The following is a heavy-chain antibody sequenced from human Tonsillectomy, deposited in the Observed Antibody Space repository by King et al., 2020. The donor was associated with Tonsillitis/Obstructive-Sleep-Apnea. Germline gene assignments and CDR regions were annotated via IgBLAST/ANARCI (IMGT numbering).Heavy chain of an antibody. J-gene: IGHJ6*03. CDR3: ARAYDFWSGYFRYYYMDV. V-gene: IGHV4-61*01. D-gene: IGHD3-3*01. CDR1: GGSVSSGSYY. CDR2: IYYSGST. Sequence: VQLQESGPGLVKPSETLSLTCTVSGGSVSSGSYYWRWIRQPPGEGLEWIGYIYYSGSTNYNPSLKSRVTISVDTSKNQFSLKLSSVTAADTAVYYCARAYDFWSGYFRYYYMDVWGKGTTVTVSS.